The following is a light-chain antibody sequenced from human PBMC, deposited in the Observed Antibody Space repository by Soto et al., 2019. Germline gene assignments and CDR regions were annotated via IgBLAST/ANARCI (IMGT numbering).Light chain of an antibody. CDR3: SSYAGRNNWV. CDR2: DVN. Sequence: QSVLTQPPSASGSPGQSVTISCTGTSSDVGGYKYVSWYQQHPGKAPKLMIYDVNKRPSGVPDRFSGSKSGNTASLTVSGLQAEDEADYYCSSYAGRNNWVFGGGTKLTVL. J-gene: IGLJ3*02. V-gene: IGLV2-8*01. CDR1: SSDVGGYKY.